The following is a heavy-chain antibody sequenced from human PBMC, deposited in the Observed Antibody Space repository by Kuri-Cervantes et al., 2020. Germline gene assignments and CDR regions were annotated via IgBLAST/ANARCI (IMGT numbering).Heavy chain of an antibody. J-gene: IGHJ6*02. Sequence: GSLRLSCAVYGGSFSDYYWSWIRQPPGKGLEWIGEINHSGSTNYNPSLKSRVTISVDKSKNQFSLKLSSVTAADTAVYYCARVSRTGSSWYKVSYYYGMDVWGQGTTVTVSS. D-gene: IGHD6-13*01. V-gene: IGHV4-34*01. CDR3: ARVSRTGSSWYKVSYYYGMDV. CDR2: INHSGST. CDR1: GGSFSDYY.